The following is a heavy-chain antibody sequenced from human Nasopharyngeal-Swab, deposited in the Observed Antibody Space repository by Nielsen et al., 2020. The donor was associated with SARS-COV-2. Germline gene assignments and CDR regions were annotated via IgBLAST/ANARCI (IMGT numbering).Heavy chain of an antibody. CDR3: ARDSSSWYGNWFDP. Sequence: SETLSLTSTVSGGSMSNYYWSWIRQPPGKGLEWIGYIYYSGSTNYNPSLKSRVTISVDTSKNQFSLKLSSVTAADTAVYYCARDSSSWYGNWFDPWGQGTLVTVSS. J-gene: IGHJ5*02. V-gene: IGHV4-59*01. CDR1: GGSMSNYY. CDR2: IYYSGST. D-gene: IGHD6-13*01.